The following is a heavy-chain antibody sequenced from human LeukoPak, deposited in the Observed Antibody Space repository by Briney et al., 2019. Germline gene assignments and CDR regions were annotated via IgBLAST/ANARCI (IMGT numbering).Heavy chain of an antibody. Sequence: GGSLRLSCAASGFTFSSYAMSWVRQAPGKGLAWVSAISGSGCRTYYADSVKGRFTISRDNSKNTLYLQMNSLRAEDTAVYYCAKDRGYSGYDDTWGQGTLVTVSS. CDR3: AKDRGYSGYDDT. CDR2: ISGSGCRT. J-gene: IGHJ5*02. CDR1: GFTFSSYA. D-gene: IGHD5-12*01. V-gene: IGHV3-23*01.